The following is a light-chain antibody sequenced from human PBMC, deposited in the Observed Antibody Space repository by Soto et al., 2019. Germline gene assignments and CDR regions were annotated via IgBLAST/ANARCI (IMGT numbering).Light chain of an antibody. CDR2: DAS. J-gene: IGKJ2*01. CDR1: QSVNSY. Sequence: DIVLTQSPAPLSLSPGERATLSCRASQSVNSYLAWYQQKPGQAPRLLIYDASNRATGIPARFSGSGSETDFTLTISSLEPEDFAVYYCQQRANWPYTVGQGTKLEIK. V-gene: IGKV3-11*01. CDR3: QQRANWPYT.